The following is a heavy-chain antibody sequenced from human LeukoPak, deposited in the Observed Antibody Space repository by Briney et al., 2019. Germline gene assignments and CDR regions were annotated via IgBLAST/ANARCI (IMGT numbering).Heavy chain of an antibody. V-gene: IGHV3-7*01. J-gene: IGHJ5*02. CDR3: ARDAGNSGYGCDL. CDR2: IKQDGSEK. CDR1: GFNFGTSW. D-gene: IGHD5-12*01. Sequence: GGSLRLSCAASGFNFGTSWMSWVRQAPGKGLEWVANIKQDGSEKYYVDSVKGRFTISRDNARNSLYLQMNNLRGEDTAIYYCARDAGNSGYGCDLWGQGTLVTVSS.